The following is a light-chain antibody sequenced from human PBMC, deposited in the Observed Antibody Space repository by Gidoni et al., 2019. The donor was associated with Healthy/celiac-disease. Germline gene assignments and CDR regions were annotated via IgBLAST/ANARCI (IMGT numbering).Light chain of an antibody. J-gene: IGLJ3*02. Sequence: QSALTQPASVSGSPGQSITISCTGTSSDIGSYNLVSWYQQHPDKAPKLMISEVTKRPSGVSNRFSGSKSGNTASLTISGLQAEDEADYYCCSYAGSSIWVFGGGTKLTVL. CDR1: SSDIGSYNL. CDR2: EVT. V-gene: IGLV2-23*02. CDR3: CSYAGSSIWV.